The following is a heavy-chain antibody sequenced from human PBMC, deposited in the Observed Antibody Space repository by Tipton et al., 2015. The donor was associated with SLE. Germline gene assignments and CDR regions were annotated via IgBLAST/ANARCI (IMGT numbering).Heavy chain of an antibody. J-gene: IGHJ5*02. Sequence: LRLSCTVSGGSISSGNYYWNWIRQPAGKGLEWIGRIYASGTTNYNPSLKSRVTISLDTSKNQFSLNLNSVTAADTAMYYCARGGSGYDSWGQGTLVTVSS. D-gene: IGHD5-12*01. V-gene: IGHV4-61*02. CDR3: ARGGSGYDS. CDR1: GGSISSGNYY. CDR2: IYASGTT.